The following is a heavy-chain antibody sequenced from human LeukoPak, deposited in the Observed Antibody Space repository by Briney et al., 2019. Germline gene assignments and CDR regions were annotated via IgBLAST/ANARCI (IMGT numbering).Heavy chain of an antibody. D-gene: IGHD3-22*01. V-gene: IGHV4-59*01. CDR2: IYYSGST. CDR3: ARDLDYYDSSGSFDY. CDR1: GGSISSYY. J-gene: IGHJ4*02. Sequence: SETLSLTCTVSGGSISSYYWSWIRQPPGKGLEWIGYIYYSGSTNYNPSLKSRVTISVDTSKNQFSLKLSSVTAADTAVYYCARDLDYYDSSGSFDYWGQGTLVTVSS.